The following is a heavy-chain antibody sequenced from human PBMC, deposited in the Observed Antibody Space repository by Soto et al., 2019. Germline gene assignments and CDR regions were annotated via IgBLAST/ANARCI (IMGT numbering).Heavy chain of an antibody. Sequence: GRSLRLSCAASGSTFSSYAMHWVRQAPGKGLEWVAVISYDGSNKYYADSVKGRFTISRDNSKNTLYLQMNSLRAEDTAVYYCAPDQGPNWGEGTLVTLSS. CDR1: GSTFSSYA. CDR2: ISYDGSNK. CDR3: APDQGPN. J-gene: IGHJ4*02. D-gene: IGHD2-2*01. V-gene: IGHV3-30-3*01.